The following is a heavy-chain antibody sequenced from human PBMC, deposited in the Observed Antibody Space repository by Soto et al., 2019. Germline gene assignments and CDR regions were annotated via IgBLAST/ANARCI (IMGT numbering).Heavy chain of an antibody. D-gene: IGHD6-13*01. CDR2: ISGSGGST. Sequence: GGSLRLSCAASGFTVSSYAMSWVRQAPGKGLEWVSAISGSGGSTYYADSVKGRFTISRDNSKNTLYLQMNSLRAEDTAVYYCAKEGIAAAGGGWPYNNYWGQGTLVTVSS. V-gene: IGHV3-23*01. CDR3: AKEGIAAAGGGWPYNNY. CDR1: GFTVSSYA. J-gene: IGHJ4*02.